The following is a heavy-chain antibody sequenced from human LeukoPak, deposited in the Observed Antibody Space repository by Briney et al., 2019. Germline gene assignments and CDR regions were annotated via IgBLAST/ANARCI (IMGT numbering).Heavy chain of an antibody. V-gene: IGHV1-69*06. D-gene: IGHD3-10*01. J-gene: IGHJ2*01. Sequence: SVKVSCKASGGTFSSYAISWVRQAPGQGLEWMGGIIPIFGTANYAQKFQGRVTITADKSTSTAYMELSSLRSEDTAVYYCARTILWFGELLTEDWYFDLWGRGTLVTVS. CDR2: IIPIFGTA. CDR1: GGTFSSYA. CDR3: ARTILWFGELLTEDWYFDL.